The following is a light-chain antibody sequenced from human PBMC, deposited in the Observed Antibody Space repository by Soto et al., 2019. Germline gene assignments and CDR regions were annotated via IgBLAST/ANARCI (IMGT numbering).Light chain of an antibody. CDR1: QGISNS. CDR2: GAS. CDR3: LQYNSYPFT. V-gene: IGKV1-17*03. Sequence: DIQMTQSPSAMSASLGDRVTITCRASQGISNSLAWFQQKPGRVPKRLIYGASTLQSWAPSRSSGSASGAAFTLTISSLQPEDCATYFCLQYNSYPFTFGGGTKVEIK. J-gene: IGKJ4*01.